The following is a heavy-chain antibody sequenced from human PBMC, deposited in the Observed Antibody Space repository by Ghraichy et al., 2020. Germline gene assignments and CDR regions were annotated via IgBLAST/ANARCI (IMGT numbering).Heavy chain of an antibody. J-gene: IGHJ6*02. CDR3: ARGGPDEQWLGFYYYYYYGMDV. V-gene: IGHV4-34*01. D-gene: IGHD6-19*01. Sequence: SETLSLTCAVYGGSFSGYYWSWIRQPPGKGLEWIGEINHSGSTNYNPSLKSRVTISVDTSKNQFSLKLSSVTAADTAVYYCARGGPDEQWLGFYYYYYYGMDVWGQGTTVTVSS. CDR1: GGSFSGYY. CDR2: INHSGST.